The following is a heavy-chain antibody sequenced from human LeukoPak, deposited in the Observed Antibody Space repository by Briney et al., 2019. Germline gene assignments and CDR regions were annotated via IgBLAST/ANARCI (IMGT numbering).Heavy chain of an antibody. CDR3: ATTTHSYAPRGAFGF. CDR1: GYTFTDYY. D-gene: IGHD5-18*01. V-gene: IGHV1-2*02. CDR2: INPNSGDT. J-gene: IGHJ3*01. Sequence: ASVKVSCKASGYTFTDYYIHWVRQAPGQGLEWMGWINPNSGDTNYAQRFQGRVTMTRDTSISTAYMELSRLTSDDTAVYYCATTTHSYAPRGAFGFWGQGTMVTVSS.